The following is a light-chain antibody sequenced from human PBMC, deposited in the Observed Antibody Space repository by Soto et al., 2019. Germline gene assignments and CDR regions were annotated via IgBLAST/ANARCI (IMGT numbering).Light chain of an antibody. V-gene: IGLV1-44*01. CDR3: AAWDGSLNGWV. J-gene: IGLJ3*02. CDR1: NSNIGSDI. Sequence: QSALTQPPSASGTPGQRVTISCSGSNSNIGSDIVNWYQQFPGTAPKLLIYSNNQRPSGVPDRFSGSKSGTSASLAISGLQSEDEADYYCAAWDGSLNGWVFGGGTQLTVL. CDR2: SNN.